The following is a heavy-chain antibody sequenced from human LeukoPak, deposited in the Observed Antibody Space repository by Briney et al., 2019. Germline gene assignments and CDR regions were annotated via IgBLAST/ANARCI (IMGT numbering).Heavy chain of an antibody. V-gene: IGHV4-34*01. J-gene: IGHJ2*01. CDR3: ARAPSYGDFRKNFDL. CDR1: GGSFSGYY. D-gene: IGHD4-17*01. CDR2: INHSGST. Sequence: SSETLSLTCAVYGGSFSGYYWSWIRQPPGKGLEWIGEINHSGSTNYNPSLKSRVAISVDTSKNQFSLKLSSVTAADTAVYYCARAPSYGDFRKNFDLWGRGTLVTVSS.